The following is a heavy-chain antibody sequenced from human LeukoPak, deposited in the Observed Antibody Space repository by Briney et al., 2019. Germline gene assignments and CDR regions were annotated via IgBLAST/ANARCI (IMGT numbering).Heavy chain of an antibody. D-gene: IGHD3-9*01. CDR2: IIHSGSP. J-gene: IGHJ4*02. V-gene: IGHV4-61*09. Sequence: SQTLSLTCTVSDDSISSGSYYWSWIRQPAGKGLEWIGEIIHSGSPNYNPSLKSRFTMSIDTSKNPFSLTLSSVTAADTAVYYCARRHYEILSGYPSWGQGILVTVSS. CDR1: DDSISSGSYY. CDR3: ARRHYEILSGYPS.